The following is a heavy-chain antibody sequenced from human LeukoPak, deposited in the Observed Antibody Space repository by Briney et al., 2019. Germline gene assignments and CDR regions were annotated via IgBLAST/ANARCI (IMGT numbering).Heavy chain of an antibody. V-gene: IGHV3-23*01. Sequence: GGSLRLSCAPSGFTFSNYAMTCVRQAPGKRLECVSGTIGSGGSTDKTDYEKSRFPTSRDNSKNTLYLQMTSLRAEETAVYYFAKGSGYSYGLLSGWGQGTLVTVSS. CDR3: AKGSGYSYGLLSG. CDR2: TIGSGGST. CDR1: GFTFSNYA. D-gene: IGHD5-18*01. J-gene: IGHJ4*02.